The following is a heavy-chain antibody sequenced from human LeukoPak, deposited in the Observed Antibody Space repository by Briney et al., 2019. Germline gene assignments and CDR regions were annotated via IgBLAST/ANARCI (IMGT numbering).Heavy chain of an antibody. Sequence: GGSLRLSCAASGFSFSGSGMHWVRQSPGKGPEWVAFIRYDESVKSYANSVKGRFTGFRDNSKNTLYLQMNSLKTEDTAVYYCTTSYYDSSGDDAFDIWGQGTMVTVSS. CDR1: GFSFSGSG. CDR3: TTSYYDSSGDDAFDI. CDR2: IRYDESVK. V-gene: IGHV3-30*02. J-gene: IGHJ3*02. D-gene: IGHD3-22*01.